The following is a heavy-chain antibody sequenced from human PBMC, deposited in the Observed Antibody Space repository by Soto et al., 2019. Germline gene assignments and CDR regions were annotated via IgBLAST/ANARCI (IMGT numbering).Heavy chain of an antibody. CDR3: AKGSGEVPTNWFDP. Sequence: EVQLLESGGGLVQPGGSLRLSCAASGYTFSKYAMIWVRQAPGQGLDWVAGVSRSGAATYYADSVKGRFTISRDNSKITLSLQMNSLRAEDTALYYCAKGSGEVPTNWFDPWGQGTLVTVSS. J-gene: IGHJ5*02. CDR1: GYTFSKYA. V-gene: IGHV3-23*01. D-gene: IGHD6-19*01. CDR2: VSRSGAAT.